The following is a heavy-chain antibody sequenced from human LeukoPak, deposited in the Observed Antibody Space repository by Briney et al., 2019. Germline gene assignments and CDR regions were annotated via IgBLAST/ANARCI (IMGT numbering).Heavy chain of an antibody. D-gene: IGHD3-22*01. CDR2: ISYDGSNK. Sequence: PGRSLRLSCAASGFTFSSYAMHWVRQAPGKGLEWVAVISYDGSNKYYADSVKGRFTISRDNSKNTLYLQMNSLRAEDTAVYYCARHRGSGYYDYWGQGTLVTVSS. CDR1: GFTFSSYA. J-gene: IGHJ4*02. V-gene: IGHV3-30-3*01. CDR3: ARHRGSGYYDY.